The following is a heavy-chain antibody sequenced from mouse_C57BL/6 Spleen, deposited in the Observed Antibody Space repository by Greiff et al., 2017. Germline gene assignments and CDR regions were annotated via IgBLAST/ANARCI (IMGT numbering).Heavy chain of an antibody. CDR2: ISSGGSYT. CDR3: ARQIEIPYYFDY. V-gene: IGHV5-6*01. CDR1: GFTFSSYG. Sequence: EVKLVESGGDLVKPGGSLKLSCAASGFTFSSYGMSWVRQTPDKRLEWVATISSGGSYTYYPDSVKGRFTISRDNAKNTLYLQMSSLKYEDTAMYYCARQIEIPYYFDYWGQGTTLTVSS. J-gene: IGHJ2*01.